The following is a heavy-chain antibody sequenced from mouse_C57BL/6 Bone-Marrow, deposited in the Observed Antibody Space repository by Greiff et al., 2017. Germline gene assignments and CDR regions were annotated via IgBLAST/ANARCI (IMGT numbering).Heavy chain of an antibody. V-gene: IGHV14-1*01. J-gene: IGHJ3*01. Sequence: EVQLQQSGAELVRPGASVKLSCTASGFNIKDYYMHWVKQRPEQGLEWIGRIDPEDGDTEYAPKFQGKATMTAGTSSNTAYLQLSSLPSEDTAVYYCTPHRYGSSWFAYWGQGTLVTVSA. CDR2: IDPEDGDT. CDR1: GFNIKDYY. D-gene: IGHD1-1*01. CDR3: TPHRYGSSWFAY.